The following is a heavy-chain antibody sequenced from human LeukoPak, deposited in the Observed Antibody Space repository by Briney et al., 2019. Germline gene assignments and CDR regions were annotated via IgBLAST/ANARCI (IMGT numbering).Heavy chain of an antibody. CDR3: ARDVTSGSYYNGNWFDP. D-gene: IGHD3-10*01. CDR2: TYTSGST. V-gene: IGHV4-4*07. J-gene: IGHJ5*02. Sequence: PSETLSLTCTVSGGSISSYYWSWIRQPAGKGLEWIGRTYTSGSTNYNPSLKSRVTMSVDTSKNQFSLKLSSVTAADTAVYYCARDVTSGSYYNGNWFDPWGQGTLVTASS. CDR1: GGSISSYY.